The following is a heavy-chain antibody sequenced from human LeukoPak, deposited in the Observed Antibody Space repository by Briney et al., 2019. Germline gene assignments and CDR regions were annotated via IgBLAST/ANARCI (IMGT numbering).Heavy chain of an antibody. J-gene: IGHJ4*02. Sequence: TSETLSLTCTVSDYSISRGYGYYWGWIRQPPGKGLEWIGNIYHSGITYYNHFNSSLKSRVTISIDTSKNQFSLRLTSVTAADTAVYFCATLVSTRYYFDYWGQGTLVTVSS. D-gene: IGHD5/OR15-5a*01. CDR1: DYSISRGYGYY. CDR2: IYHSGIT. V-gene: IGHV4-38-2*02. CDR3: ATLVSTRYYFDY.